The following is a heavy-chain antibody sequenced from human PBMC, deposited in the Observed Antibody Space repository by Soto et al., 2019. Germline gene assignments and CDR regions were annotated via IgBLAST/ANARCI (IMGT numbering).Heavy chain of an antibody. CDR1: GFSFSNFG. V-gene: IGHV3-30*18. J-gene: IGHJ4*02. CDR2: ISADGSDK. Sequence: GGSLRLSCAASGFSFSNFGMHWVRQAPGKGLEWVAAISADGSDKYFSGSVKGRFTISRDNSKNTLYLQMNSLRVEDTAVYYCAKDQGEYSGHDRFAFWGQGTLVTVSS. CDR3: AKDQGEYSGHDRFAF. D-gene: IGHD5-12*01.